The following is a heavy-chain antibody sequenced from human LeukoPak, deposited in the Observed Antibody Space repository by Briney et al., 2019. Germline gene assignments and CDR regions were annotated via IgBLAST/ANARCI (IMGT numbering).Heavy chain of an antibody. CDR3: ATSSGYYFGPTYVDY. CDR1: GFTFSSYG. Sequence: GGSLRLSCAASGFTFSSYGMHWVRQAPGKGLEWVAFIRYDGSNKYYADSVKGRFTISRDNSKNTLYLQMNSLRAEDTAVYYCATSSGYYFGPTYVDYWGQGTLVTVSS. V-gene: IGHV3-30*02. CDR2: IRYDGSNK. D-gene: IGHD3-22*01. J-gene: IGHJ4*02.